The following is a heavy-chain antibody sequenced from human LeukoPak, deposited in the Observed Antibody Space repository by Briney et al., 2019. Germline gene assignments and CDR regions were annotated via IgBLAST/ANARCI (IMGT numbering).Heavy chain of an antibody. V-gene: IGHV1-24*01. CDR1: GYTLTELS. CDR3: ATEQPVAGTGGDAFDY. D-gene: IGHD6-19*01. CDR2: FDPEDGET. Sequence: GASVKVSCKVSGYTLTELSMHWVRQAPGKGLEWMGGFDPEDGETIYAQKFQGRVTMTEDTPTDTAYMELSSLRSEDTTVYYCATEQPVAGTGGDAFDYWGQGTLVTVSS. J-gene: IGHJ4*02.